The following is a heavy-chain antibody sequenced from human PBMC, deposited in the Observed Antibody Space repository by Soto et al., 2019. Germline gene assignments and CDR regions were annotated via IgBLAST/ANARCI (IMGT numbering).Heavy chain of an antibody. Sequence: QLQRVQPGPEGGKLGASEKVSCKAPGYTFSSFDINWVRQAAEHGLGWMGWMTPNSGHTGYAQKFQGRVTMTRNTSTSTVYMELSSLTSEDTAVYYCARGVEEDSGSGSYGYMDVWGRGTTVTVSS. V-gene: IGHV1-8*01. CDR3: ARGVEEDSGSGSYGYMDV. D-gene: IGHD3-10*01. J-gene: IGHJ6*03. CDR2: MTPNSGHT. CDR1: GYTFSSFD.